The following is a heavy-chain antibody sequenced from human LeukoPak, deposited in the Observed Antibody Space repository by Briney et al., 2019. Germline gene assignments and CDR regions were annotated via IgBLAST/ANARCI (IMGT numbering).Heavy chain of an antibody. V-gene: IGHV4-34*01. Sequence: SETLSLTCAVYGGSFSGYYWSWIRQPPGKGLEWIGEINHSGSTNYNPSLKSRVTISVDTSKNQFSLKLSSVTAADTAVYYCARLGPYYDSSGYYFALDYWGQGTLVTVSS. J-gene: IGHJ4*02. CDR1: GGSFSGYY. CDR2: INHSGST. D-gene: IGHD3-22*01. CDR3: ARLGPYYDSSGYYFALDY.